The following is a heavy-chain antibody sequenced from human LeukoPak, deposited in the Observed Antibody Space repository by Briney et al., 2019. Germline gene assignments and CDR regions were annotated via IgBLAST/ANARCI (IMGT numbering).Heavy chain of an antibody. J-gene: IGHJ6*02. CDR1: GYTFTGYY. CDR3: ARSLYGSGNPRYYGMDV. D-gene: IGHD3-10*01. Sequence: ASVKVSCKASGYTFTGYYIHWVRQAPGQGLEWMGRINSNSGGTNYAQKFQDRVTLTRDTSINAAYMGLRRLRSDDTAVYYCARSLYGSGNPRYYGMDVWGQGTTVTVSS. CDR2: INSNSGGT. V-gene: IGHV1-2*06.